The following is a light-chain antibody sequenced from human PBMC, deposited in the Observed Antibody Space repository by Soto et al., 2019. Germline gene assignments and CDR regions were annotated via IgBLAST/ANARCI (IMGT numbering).Light chain of an antibody. J-gene: IGLJ2*01. V-gene: IGLV2-8*01. CDR1: SSDVGGYNY. Sequence: QSALTQPPSASGSPGQSVTISCTGTSSDVGGYNYVSWYQQRPGRAPNLLIYEVTKRPSGVPDRFSGSKSGNTASLTVSGLQTEEEADYYCTSYAGSNAVIFGGGTKLTVL. CDR2: EVT. CDR3: TSYAGSNAVI.